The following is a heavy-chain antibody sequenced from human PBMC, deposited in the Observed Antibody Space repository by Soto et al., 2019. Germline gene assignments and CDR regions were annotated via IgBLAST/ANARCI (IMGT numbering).Heavy chain of an antibody. J-gene: IGHJ4*02. V-gene: IGHV4-59*08. D-gene: IGHD3-16*01. CDR3: ARQGENDYVDF. Sequence: QVQLQASGPGLVKPSETLSLTCTVSSGSINKYCWSWIRQPPGKELEWIGYICDSGSTNYNPSLTSRVTMSVDTSKNQFSLNLSSMTAADTAIYYCARQGENDYVDFWGQGARVTVSS. CDR2: ICDSGST. CDR1: SGSINKYC.